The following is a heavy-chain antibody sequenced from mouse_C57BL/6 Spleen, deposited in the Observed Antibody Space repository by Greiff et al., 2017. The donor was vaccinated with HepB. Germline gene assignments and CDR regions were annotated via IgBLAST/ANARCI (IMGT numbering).Heavy chain of an antibody. V-gene: IGHV1-82*01. D-gene: IGHD2-1*01. CDR3: AREGGNYGAIDY. CDR1: GYAFSSSW. Sequence: QVQLQQSGPELVKPGASVKISCKASGYAFSSSWMNWVKQRPGKGLEWIGRIYPGDGDTNYNGKFKGKATLTADKSSSTAYMQLSSLTSEASAVYFCAREGGNYGAIDYWGQGTSVTVSS. J-gene: IGHJ4*01. CDR2: IYPGDGDT.